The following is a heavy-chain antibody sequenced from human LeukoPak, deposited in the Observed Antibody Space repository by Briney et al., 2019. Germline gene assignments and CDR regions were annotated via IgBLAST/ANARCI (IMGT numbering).Heavy chain of an antibody. Sequence: SETLSLTCVVSGGSISSSKWWSWARPAPGKGLEWIGEISHSGSINYNPFFASRVTISVDKSKNQFSLSLTSVTAADTAMYYCARLSSDLSHFDYWGQGTLASVSS. V-gene: IGHV4-4*02. CDR3: ARLSSDLSHFDY. D-gene: IGHD3-16*02. J-gene: IGHJ4*02. CDR2: ISHSGSI. CDR1: GGSISSSKW.